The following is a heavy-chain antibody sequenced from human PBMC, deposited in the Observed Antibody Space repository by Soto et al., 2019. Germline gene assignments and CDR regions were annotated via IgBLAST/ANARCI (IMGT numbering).Heavy chain of an antibody. Sequence: RASVKVSCKASGYTFTSYAMHWVRQAPGQRLEWMGWINAGNGNTKYSQKFQGRVTITRDTSASTAYMELSSLRSEDTAVYYFAGSFTVAAAIVYWGQGTLVTV. CDR2: INAGNGNT. J-gene: IGHJ4*02. D-gene: IGHD2-2*02. CDR1: GYTFTSYA. CDR3: AGSFTVAAAIVY. V-gene: IGHV1-3*01.